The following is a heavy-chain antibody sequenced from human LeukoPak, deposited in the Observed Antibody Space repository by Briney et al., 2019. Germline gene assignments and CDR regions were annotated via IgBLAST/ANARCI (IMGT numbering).Heavy chain of an antibody. CDR1: GLTFSSYA. Sequence: GGSLRLSCAASGLTFSSYAMHWVRQAPGKGLEGVAVISYDGSNKYYADSVKGRFTISRDNSKNTLYLQMNSLRAEDTAVYYCASKPHSSSWYFDYWGQGTLVTVSS. J-gene: IGHJ4*02. CDR2: ISYDGSNK. V-gene: IGHV3-30-3*01. D-gene: IGHD6-13*01. CDR3: ASKPHSSSWYFDY.